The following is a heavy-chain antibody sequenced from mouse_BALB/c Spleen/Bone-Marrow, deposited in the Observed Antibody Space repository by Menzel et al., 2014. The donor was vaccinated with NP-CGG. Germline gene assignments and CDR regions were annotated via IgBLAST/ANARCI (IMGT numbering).Heavy chain of an antibody. CDR2: IRLKSNNYAT. D-gene: IGHD1-1*01. Sequence: EVQLVESGGGLVQPGGSMKLSCVASGFTFSNYWVNWVRQSPEKGLEWVAEIRLKSNNYATHYAESVKGRFTISRDDSKSSVYLLMNNLRAEDTGIYYCTLLRNYYAMDYWGQGTSVTVSS. J-gene: IGHJ4*01. CDR1: GFTFSNYW. V-gene: IGHV6-6*02. CDR3: TLLRNYYAMDY.